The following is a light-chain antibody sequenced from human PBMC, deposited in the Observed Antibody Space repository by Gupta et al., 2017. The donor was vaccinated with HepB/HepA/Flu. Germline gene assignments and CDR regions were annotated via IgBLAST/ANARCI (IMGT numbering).Light chain of an antibody. CDR1: QSLLFTSNNKNY. CDR2: WAS. J-gene: IGKJ2*01. V-gene: IGKV4-1*01. CDR3: HQYYNAPYT. Sequence: DIVMTQSPDSLAVSLGERATINCKSSQSLLFTSNNKNYLAWYQHKPGQPPRLLVYWASTREYGVPDRFSGSGSGTDFTLTISGLQAEDVAVYYCHQYYNAPYTFGQGTKLEIE.